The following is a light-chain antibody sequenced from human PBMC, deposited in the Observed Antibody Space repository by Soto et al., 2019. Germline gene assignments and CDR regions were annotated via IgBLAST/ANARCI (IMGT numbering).Light chain of an antibody. CDR1: SGDVGGHNA. V-gene: IGLV2-14*03. J-gene: IGLJ1*01. Sequence: QSVLTQPASVSGSPGQSITLSCTGTSGDVGGHNAVSWYQQHPGKAPKLLIYDVYNRPSEASNRFSGSKSGNTASLTISGLQAEDEADYYCSSYERSGANVFGTGTKLTVL. CDR3: SSYERSGANV. CDR2: DVY.